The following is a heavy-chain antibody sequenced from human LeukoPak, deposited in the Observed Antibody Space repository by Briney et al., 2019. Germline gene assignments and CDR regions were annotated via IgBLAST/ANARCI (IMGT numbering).Heavy chain of an antibody. Sequence: PSETLSLTCAVYGGSFSGYYWSWIRQPPGKGLEWIGEINHSGSTNYNPSLKSRVTISVDTSKNQFSLKLSSVTAADTAVYYCASLPLWFGETDYWGQGTLVTVSS. D-gene: IGHD3-10*01. CDR3: ASLPLWFGETDY. V-gene: IGHV4-34*01. CDR2: INHSGST. CDR1: GGSFSGYY. J-gene: IGHJ4*02.